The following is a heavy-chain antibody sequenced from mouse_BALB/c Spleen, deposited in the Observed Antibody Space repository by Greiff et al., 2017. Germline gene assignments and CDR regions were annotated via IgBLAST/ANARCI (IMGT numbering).Heavy chain of an antibody. CDR2: IDPANGNT. V-gene: IGHV14-3*02. Sequence: EVKLKQSGAELVKPGASVKLSCTASGFNIKDTYMHWVKQRPEQGLEWIGRIDPANGNTKYDPKFQGKATITADTSSNTAYLQLSSLTSEDTAVYYCARYGNYGFDYWGQGTTLTVSS. CDR3: ARYGNYGFDY. J-gene: IGHJ2*01. D-gene: IGHD2-1*01. CDR1: GFNIKDTY.